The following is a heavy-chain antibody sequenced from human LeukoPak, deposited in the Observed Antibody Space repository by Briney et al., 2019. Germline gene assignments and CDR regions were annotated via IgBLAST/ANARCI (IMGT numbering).Heavy chain of an antibody. CDR2: IYYSGST. V-gene: IGHV4-30-4*08. D-gene: IGHD4-23*01. Sequence: PSQTLSLTCTVSGGSISSGDYYWSWIRQPPGKGLEWIGYIYYSGSTYYNPSLKSRGTISVDTSKNQFSLKLSSVTAADTAVYYCARSTVVTHYYYYYMDVWGKGTTVTVSS. CDR1: GGSISSGDYY. CDR3: ARSTVVTHYYYYYMDV. J-gene: IGHJ6*03.